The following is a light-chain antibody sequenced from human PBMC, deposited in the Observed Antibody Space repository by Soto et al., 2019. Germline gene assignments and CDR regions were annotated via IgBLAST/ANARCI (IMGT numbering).Light chain of an antibody. CDR2: DVS. CDR1: SSDVGGYNY. Sequence: QYDLTQPASVSGSPGQSITISCTGTSSDVGGYNYVSWYQQHPGKAPKLMIYDVSNRPSGVSNRFSGSKSGNTASLTISGLQAEDEADYYCSSYTSSSTWVFVGWTKLTVL. V-gene: IGLV2-14*01. CDR3: SSYTSSSTWV. J-gene: IGLJ3*02.